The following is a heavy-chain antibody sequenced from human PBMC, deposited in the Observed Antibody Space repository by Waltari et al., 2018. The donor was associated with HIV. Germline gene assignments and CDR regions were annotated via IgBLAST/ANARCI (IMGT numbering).Heavy chain of an antibody. D-gene: IGHD2-21*01. CDR3: ARTGLGLIPFSAFDI. J-gene: IGHJ3*02. CDR1: GGSFSGYY. Sequence: QVQLQQWGAGLLKPSETLSLTCAVYGGSFSGYYWSWIRPPPGKGLEWIGEINHSGSTNYNPSLKSRVTISVDTSKNQFSLKLSSVTAADTAVYYCARTGLGLIPFSAFDIWGQGTMVTVSS. V-gene: IGHV4-34*01. CDR2: INHSGST.